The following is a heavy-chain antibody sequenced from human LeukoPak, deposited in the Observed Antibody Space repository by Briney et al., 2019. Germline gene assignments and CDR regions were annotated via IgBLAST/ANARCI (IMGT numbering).Heavy chain of an antibody. CDR1: VFTLRSYW. CDR3: PESTSTSDHIFLI. V-gene: IGHV3-48*02. J-gene: IGHJ1*01. CDR2: ISSSSSGI. Sequence: LPGGSLRLSCTAWVFTLRSYWVQGVRQAPGKGLEGVSYISSSSSGIYYEDCVKGRFTISRENAKTSLFLQFNSQRDADTAVYYLPESTSTSDHIFLIWGEGALVTVSS. D-gene: IGHD2/OR15-2a*01.